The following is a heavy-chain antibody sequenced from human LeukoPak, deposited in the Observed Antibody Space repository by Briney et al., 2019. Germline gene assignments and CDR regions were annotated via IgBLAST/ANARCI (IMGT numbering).Heavy chain of an antibody. V-gene: IGHV3-33*01. J-gene: IGHJ4*02. Sequence: GRSLRLPCAASGFSFSTYGMHWVRQAPGKGLEWVAVIWYDGSNKYYADSVKGRFTISRDNSKNTLYLQMNSLRAEDTAVYYCARSYYYGSGSYYDYWGQGTLVTVSS. CDR2: IWYDGSNK. D-gene: IGHD3-10*01. CDR3: ARSYYYGSGSYYDY. CDR1: GFSFSTYG.